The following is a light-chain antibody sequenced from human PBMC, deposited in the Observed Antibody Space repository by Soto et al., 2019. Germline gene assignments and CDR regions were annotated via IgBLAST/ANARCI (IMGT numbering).Light chain of an antibody. Sequence: QSALTQPASVSGSPGQSITISCTGTSSDVGGYNYVSWYQQHPGKAPKLMIYDVSNRPSGVSNRFSGSKSGNTASLTISGLQADDEADYYCSSYTSSRTLLYVFGTGTKLTVL. J-gene: IGLJ1*01. V-gene: IGLV2-14*01. CDR2: DVS. CDR1: SSDVGGYNY. CDR3: SSYTSSRTLLYV.